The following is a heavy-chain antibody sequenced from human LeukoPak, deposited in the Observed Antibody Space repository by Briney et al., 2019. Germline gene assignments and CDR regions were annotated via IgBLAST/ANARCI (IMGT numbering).Heavy chain of an antibody. CDR3: AREDAYRWGFDH. CDR2: IPASGSTT. J-gene: IGHJ4*02. CDR1: GFNLNSYS. V-gene: IGHV3-48*04. D-gene: IGHD3-16*02. Sequence: SGGSLRLSCAASGFNLNSYSLTWVRQAPGKGLEWLAYIPASGSTTFSADSVKGRFTISRDNAKYSVYLQMTSLKADDTAVYYCAREDAYRWGFDHWGRGILVTVSS.